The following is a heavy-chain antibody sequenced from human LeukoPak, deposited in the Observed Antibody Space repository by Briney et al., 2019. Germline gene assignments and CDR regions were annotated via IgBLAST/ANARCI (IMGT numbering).Heavy chain of an antibody. CDR1: GFTVTSNY. J-gene: IGHJ3*02. CDR2: IYTGGST. Sequence: PGRSLRLSCAASGFTVTSNYMNWVRQAPGKGPEWVSIIYTGGSTYYADSVKGRFTISRDNYKNTLYLQMNSLRAEDTAVYYCASGGSSSSFRAFDMWGQGTMVAVSS. V-gene: IGHV3-66*01. D-gene: IGHD6-13*01. CDR3: ASGGSSSSFRAFDM.